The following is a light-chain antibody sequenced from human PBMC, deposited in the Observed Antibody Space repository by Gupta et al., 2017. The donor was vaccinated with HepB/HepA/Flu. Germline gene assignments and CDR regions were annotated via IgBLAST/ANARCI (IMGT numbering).Light chain of an antibody. V-gene: IGKV3-20*01. CDR1: ESVGSDF. Sequence: EVVLTQSPGSLSLSPGERTTLSCRASESVGSDFLAWFQQKPGQAPRRLIYGASGRATGIPDRFVGSGSGTDFTLTISRLEPEDFAVYYCHQCGGSRYTFGRGTRLNIK. J-gene: IGKJ2*01. CDR3: HQCGGSRYT. CDR2: GAS.